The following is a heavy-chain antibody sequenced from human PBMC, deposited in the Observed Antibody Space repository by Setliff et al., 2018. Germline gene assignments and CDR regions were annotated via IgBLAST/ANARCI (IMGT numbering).Heavy chain of an antibody. Sequence: GGSLRLSCAASGFSFESHGMHWVRQAPGKGLEWVAFIQHDGGNKFYADSVKGRLTVSRDNSKNTLYLEMDGLRPEDTAVYYCANSRVTNFRGHLYLPRGLDVWGQGTTVTVS. V-gene: IGHV3-30*02. CDR1: GFSFESHG. J-gene: IGHJ6*02. CDR2: IQHDGGNK. CDR3: ANSRVTNFRGHLYLPRGLDV. D-gene: IGHD3-16*01.